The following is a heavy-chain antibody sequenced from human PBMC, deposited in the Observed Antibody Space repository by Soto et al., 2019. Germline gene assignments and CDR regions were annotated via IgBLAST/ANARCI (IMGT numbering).Heavy chain of an antibody. Sequence: QVQLVQSGAEVKKPGASVKVSCKVSGYTLTELSMHWVRQAPGKGLEWMGGCDPEDGETIYAQKFQGRVTMTEDTSTDTAYMELSSLRSEDTAVYYCATGLRYFDWLLQPPIDYWGQGTLVTVSS. D-gene: IGHD3-9*01. CDR2: CDPEDGET. J-gene: IGHJ4*02. CDR1: GYTLTELS. CDR3: ATGLRYFDWLLQPPIDY. V-gene: IGHV1-24*01.